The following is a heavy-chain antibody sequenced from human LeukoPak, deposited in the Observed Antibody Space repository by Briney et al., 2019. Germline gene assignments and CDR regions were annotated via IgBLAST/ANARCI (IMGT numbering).Heavy chain of an antibody. D-gene: IGHD1-26*01. V-gene: IGHV3-30-3*02. CDR1: GFTFSNYA. CDR3: SKRGAYYFDY. Sequence: GGSLRLSCAASGFTFSNYAMNWVRQAPGKGLEWVAVISYDGRNKYYADSVKGRFTISRDNAKNSLYLQMNNLRAEDTAVYYCSKRGAYYFDYWGQGTLVTVSS. CDR2: ISYDGRNK. J-gene: IGHJ4*02.